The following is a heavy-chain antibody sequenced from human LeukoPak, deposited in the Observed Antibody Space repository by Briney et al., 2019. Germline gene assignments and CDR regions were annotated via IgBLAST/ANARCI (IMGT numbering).Heavy chain of an antibody. CDR2: IYYSGST. Sequence: SETLSLTCTVSGGSISSYYWSWIRQPPGKGLEWIGYIYYSGSTNYNPSLKSRVTISVDTSKNQFSLKLSSVTAADTAVYYCARAGGLVGATDFDYWGRGTLVTVSS. J-gene: IGHJ4*02. CDR3: ARAGGLVGATDFDY. CDR1: GGSISSYY. V-gene: IGHV4-59*01. D-gene: IGHD1-26*01.